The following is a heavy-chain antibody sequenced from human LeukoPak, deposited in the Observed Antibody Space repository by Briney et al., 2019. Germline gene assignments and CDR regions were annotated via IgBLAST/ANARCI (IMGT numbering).Heavy chain of an antibody. V-gene: IGHV4-38-2*01. CDR1: GYSISSGYY. Sequence: SETLSLTCAVSGYSISSGYYWGWIRQPPWKGLEWIGSIYHSGSTYYNPSLKSRVTISVDTSKNQFSLKLSSVTAADTAVYYCARPWKPRDAFDIWGQGTMVTVSS. CDR2: IYHSGST. J-gene: IGHJ3*02. CDR3: ARPWKPRDAFDI. D-gene: IGHD1-1*01.